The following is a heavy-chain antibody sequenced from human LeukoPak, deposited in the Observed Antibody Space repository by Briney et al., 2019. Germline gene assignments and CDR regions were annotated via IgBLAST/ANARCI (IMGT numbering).Heavy chain of an antibody. V-gene: IGHV1-2*02. D-gene: IGHD2-8*01. J-gene: IGHJ5*02. CDR3: ARGVVLMVYAATSYNWFDP. CDR1: GGTFSSFA. Sequence: ASVKVSCKASGGTFSSFAISWVRQAPGQGLEWMGWINPNSGGTNYAQKFQGRVTMTRDTSISTAYMELSRLRSDDTAVYYCARGVVLMVYAATSYNWFDPWGQGTLVTVSS. CDR2: INPNSGGT.